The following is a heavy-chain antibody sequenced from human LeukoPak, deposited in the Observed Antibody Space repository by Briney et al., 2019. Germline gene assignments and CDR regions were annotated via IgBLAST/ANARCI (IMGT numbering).Heavy chain of an antibody. Sequence: PSETLSLTCTVSGYSISSGYYWGWIRQPPGKGLEWIGSIYHSGSTYYNPSLKSRVTISVDTSKNQFSLKLSSVTAADTAVYYCARESLAAAGLFDYWGQGTLVTVSS. D-gene: IGHD6-13*01. CDR3: ARESLAAAGLFDY. CDR2: IYHSGST. V-gene: IGHV4-38-2*02. CDR1: GYSISSGYY. J-gene: IGHJ4*02.